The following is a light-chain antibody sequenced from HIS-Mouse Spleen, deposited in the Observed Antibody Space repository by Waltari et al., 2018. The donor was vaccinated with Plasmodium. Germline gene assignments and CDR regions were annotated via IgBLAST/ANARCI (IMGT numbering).Light chain of an antibody. CDR3: QVWDSSSDHWV. CDR2: DDS. CDR1: NIGRKS. V-gene: IGLV3-21*02. Sequence: SYVLTQPPSVSVAPGQTARITCGGHNIGRKSAHWYQQKPGQAPGLVVYDDSDRPSGIPERFSGSNSGNTATLTISRVEAGDEADYYCQVWDSSSDHWVFGGGTKLTVL. J-gene: IGLJ3*02.